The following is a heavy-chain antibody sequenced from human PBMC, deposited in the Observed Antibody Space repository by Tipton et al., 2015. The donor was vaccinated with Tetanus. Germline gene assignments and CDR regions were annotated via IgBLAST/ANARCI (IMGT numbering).Heavy chain of an antibody. D-gene: IGHD5-12*01. CDR1: GDSVVSESHL. CDR3: AGPKIKWGSYAFAF. V-gene: IGHV4-39*01. Sequence: TLSLTCNVSGDSVVSESHLWGWIRQPPGKGLEWIGNIYQSGSTFYNPSLKGRVTISMDTSKNQISLTLISVSAADTAVYYCAGPKIKWGSYAFAFGGQGTMVTVSS. J-gene: IGHJ3*01. CDR2: IYQSGST.